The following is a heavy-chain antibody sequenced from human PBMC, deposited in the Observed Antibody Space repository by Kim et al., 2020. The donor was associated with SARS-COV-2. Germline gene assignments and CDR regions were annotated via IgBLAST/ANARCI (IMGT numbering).Heavy chain of an antibody. Sequence: GGSLRLSCAASGFTSGGCAMHWVRQAPGKGLEWVSSISWSSGTIGYADSVRGRFTISRDNAKNSLYLQMNSLRAEDTALYYCVKAFSGYDEAYYYGMDVWGQGTTVTVSS. V-gene: IGHV3-9*02. CDR2: ISWSSGTI. D-gene: IGHD5-12*01. J-gene: IGHJ6*01. CDR1: GFTSGGCA. CDR3: VKAFSGYDEAYYYGMDV.